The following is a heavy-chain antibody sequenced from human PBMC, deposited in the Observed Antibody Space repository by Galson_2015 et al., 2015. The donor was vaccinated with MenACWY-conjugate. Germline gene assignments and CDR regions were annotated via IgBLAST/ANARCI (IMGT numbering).Heavy chain of an antibody. Sequence: SLRLSCAASGFTVSNNYMSWVRQAPGKGLEWVSVIYAGGSTYYADSVKGRFTISTDNSKNTLYLQMNSLRAEDTAVYYCARGTDYYDSSGYPQYLNWFDPWGQGTLVTVSS. V-gene: IGHV3-53*01. J-gene: IGHJ5*02. CDR3: ARGTDYYDSSGYPQYLNWFDP. CDR2: IYAGGST. D-gene: IGHD3-22*01. CDR1: GFTVSNNY.